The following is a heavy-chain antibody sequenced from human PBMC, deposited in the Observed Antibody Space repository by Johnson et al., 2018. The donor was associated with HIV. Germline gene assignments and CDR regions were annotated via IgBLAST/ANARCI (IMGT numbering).Heavy chain of an antibody. CDR1: GFSFSTYW. CDR3: ARVGAITIFGVGIIDDAFDI. CDR2: INSDGSNT. J-gene: IGHJ3*02. Sequence: VQLVESGGGLVQPGGSLRLSCAASGFSFSTYWMHWVRQAPGKGLVWVSRINSDGSNTTYADSVKGRFTISRDNAKNTLYLQMHNLRAEDTAVYYCARVGAITIFGVGIIDDAFDIWCQGTMVTVSS. V-gene: IGHV3-74*01. D-gene: IGHD3-3*01.